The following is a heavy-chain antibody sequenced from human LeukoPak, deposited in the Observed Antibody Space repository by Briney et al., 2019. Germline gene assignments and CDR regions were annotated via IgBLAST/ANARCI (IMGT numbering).Heavy chain of an antibody. Sequence: PGGSLRLSCAASGFTFSSYAMSWVRQAPGKGLEWVSAISGSGGSTYYADSVKGRFTISRDNSKNTLYLQMNSLRAEDTAVYYCAKRPHAKRYCSGGSCSYYFDYWGQGTLVTVSS. CDR1: GFTFSSYA. CDR2: ISGSGGST. J-gene: IGHJ4*02. D-gene: IGHD2-15*01. V-gene: IGHV3-23*01. CDR3: AKRPHAKRYCSGGSCSYYFDY.